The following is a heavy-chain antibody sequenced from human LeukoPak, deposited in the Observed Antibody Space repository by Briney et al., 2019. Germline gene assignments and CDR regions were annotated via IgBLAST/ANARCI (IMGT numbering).Heavy chain of an antibody. V-gene: IGHV1-2*02. CDR2: INPNSGGT. Sequence: ASVKVSCKASGYTFTGYYTHWVRQAPGQGLEWMGWINPNSGGTNYAQKFQGRVTMTRDTSISTAYMELSRLRSDDTAVYYCARGSFPRDGYNPRTFGYWGQGTLVTVSS. J-gene: IGHJ4*02. CDR3: ARGSFPRDGYNPRTFGY. D-gene: IGHD5-24*01. CDR1: GYTFTGYY.